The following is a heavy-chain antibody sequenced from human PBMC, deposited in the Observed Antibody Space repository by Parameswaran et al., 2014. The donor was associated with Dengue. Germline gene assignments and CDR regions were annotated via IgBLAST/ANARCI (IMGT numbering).Heavy chain of an antibody. J-gene: IGHJ4*02. CDR2: IYYSGST. CDR3: ARDGFSSSLGY. D-gene: IGHD6-13*01. Sequence: WIRQPPGKGLEWIGYIYYSGSTYYNPSLKSRVTISVDTSKNQFSLKLSSVTAADTAVYYCARDGFSSSLGYWGQGNPGHRLL. V-gene: IGHV4-30-4*01.